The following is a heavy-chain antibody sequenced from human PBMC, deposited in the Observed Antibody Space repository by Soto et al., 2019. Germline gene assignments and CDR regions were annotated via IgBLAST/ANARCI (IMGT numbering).Heavy chain of an antibody. D-gene: IGHD2-21*02. V-gene: IGHV4-39*02. CDR2: IYYAGSP. CDR1: GGSISSTGHY. J-gene: IGHJ4*02. Sequence: QLQLQESGPGLVKPSETLSLTCTVSGGSISSTGHYWGWIRQPPGKGLEWIGNIYYAGSPYYNPSLTGRVTISVDTSKNHFSLALTSVTAADTAVYYCARLMGVVTVDYWGQGALVTVSS. CDR3: ARLMGVVTVDY.